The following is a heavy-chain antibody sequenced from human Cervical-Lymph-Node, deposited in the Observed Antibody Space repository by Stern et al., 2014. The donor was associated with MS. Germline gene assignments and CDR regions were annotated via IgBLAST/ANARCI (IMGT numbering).Heavy chain of an antibody. CDR2: IALIFETT. J-gene: IGHJ6*02. CDR3: ARLDTSGYFYYDMDV. D-gene: IGHD3-22*01. Sequence: QVQLVQSGAEVKKPGSSVKVSCKASGGTFSTYVINWVRQAPGQGLEWMGGIALIFETTNYAQKFQGRVTITADASKSTVYMELSSLRSEDTAVYYCARLDTSGYFYYDMDVWGQGTTVTVSS. CDR1: GGTFSTYV. V-gene: IGHV1-69*12.